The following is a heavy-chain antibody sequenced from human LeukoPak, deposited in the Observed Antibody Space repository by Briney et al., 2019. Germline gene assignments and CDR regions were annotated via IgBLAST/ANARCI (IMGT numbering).Heavy chain of an antibody. CDR2: ISYDGSNK. V-gene: IGHV3-30*14. CDR1: GFTFSSYA. CDR3: ARGMKYSSSRIKSRYRAWYYYGMDV. Sequence: QPGGSLRLSCAASGFTFSSYAMHWVRQAPGKGLEWVAVISYDGSNKYYADSVKGRFTISRDNSKNTLYLQMNSLRAEDTAVYYCARGMKYSSSRIKSRYRAWYYYGMDVWGQGTTVTVSS. J-gene: IGHJ6*02. D-gene: IGHD6-13*01.